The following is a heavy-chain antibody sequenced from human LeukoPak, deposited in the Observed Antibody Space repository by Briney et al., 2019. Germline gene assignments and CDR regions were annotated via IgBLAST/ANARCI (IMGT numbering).Heavy chain of an antibody. CDR3: ARGVVAGTPPDLDY. CDR1: GFTFSSYG. CDR2: INWNGGST. Sequence: GGSLRLSCAASGFTFSSYGMSWVRHAPGKGLEWVSGINWNGGSTGYADSVKGRFTISRDNAKNSLYLQMNSLRAEDTALYYCARGVVAGTPPDLDYWGQGILVTVSS. D-gene: IGHD6-19*01. V-gene: IGHV3-20*04. J-gene: IGHJ4*02.